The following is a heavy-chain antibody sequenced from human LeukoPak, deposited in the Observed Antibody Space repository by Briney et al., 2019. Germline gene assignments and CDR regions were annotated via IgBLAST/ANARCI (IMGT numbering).Heavy chain of an antibody. CDR1: GGSFSGYY. CDR2: INHSGST. J-gene: IGHJ5*02. D-gene: IGHD3-10*01. V-gene: IGHV4-34*01. Sequence: PSETLSLTCAVYGGSFSGYYWSWIRQPPGKGLEWIGEINHSGSTNYNPSLKSRVTISVDTSKNQVSLKLTSVTVADTAVYYCARGHYGLGPWGQGTLVTVSS. CDR3: ARGHYGLGP.